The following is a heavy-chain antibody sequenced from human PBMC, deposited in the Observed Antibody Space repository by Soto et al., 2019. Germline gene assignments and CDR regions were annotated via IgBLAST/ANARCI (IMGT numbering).Heavy chain of an antibody. Sequence: ASVKVSCKASGGTFSSYAMHWVRQAPGQRLEWMGWINAGNGNTKYSQKFQGRVTITRDTSASTAYMELSSLRSEDTAVYSCARGSSGWYWKNYFDYWGQGTLVTVSS. D-gene: IGHD6-19*01. CDR1: GGTFSSYA. CDR3: ARGSSGWYWKNYFDY. V-gene: IGHV1-3*01. CDR2: INAGNGNT. J-gene: IGHJ4*02.